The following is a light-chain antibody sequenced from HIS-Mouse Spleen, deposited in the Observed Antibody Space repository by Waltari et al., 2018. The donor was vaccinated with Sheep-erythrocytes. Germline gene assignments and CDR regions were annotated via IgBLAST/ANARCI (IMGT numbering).Light chain of an antibody. CDR3: QQRSNWPLT. CDR1: QSVSSY. CDR2: DAS. V-gene: IGKV3-11*01. J-gene: IGKJ4*01. Sequence: IVLTHSPATLSFSPRERANLSCRASQSVSSYLAWYQQKPGQAPRLLIYDASNRATGIPARFSGSGSGTDFTLTISSLEPEDFAVYYCQQRSNWPLTFGGGTKVEIK.